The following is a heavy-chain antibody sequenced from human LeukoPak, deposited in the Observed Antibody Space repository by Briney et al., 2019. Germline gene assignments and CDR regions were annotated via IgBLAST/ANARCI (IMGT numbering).Heavy chain of an antibody. V-gene: IGHV4-4*02. J-gene: IGHJ4*02. CDR3: ARDYGGPSTFDY. CDR2: INHSGST. CDR1: GDSISRSTW. Sequence: SETLSLTCTVSGDSISRSTWWSWVRQPPGKGLEWIGEINHSGSTNYNPSLKSRVTISVDTSKNQFSLKLSSVTAADTAVYYCARDYGGPSTFDYWGQGTLVTVSS. D-gene: IGHD4-23*01.